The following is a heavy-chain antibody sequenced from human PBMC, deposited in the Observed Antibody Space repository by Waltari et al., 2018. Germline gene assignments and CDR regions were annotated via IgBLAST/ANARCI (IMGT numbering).Heavy chain of an antibody. V-gene: IGHV5-51*01. Sequence: EVQLVQSGAEVKKPGDSLKISCKGSVSDFSNFWIGWVRQMPGKGLEWMGIIYPGDSETRYSPSFRGRVTISADTSITTAYLRWHSLEASDTAIFYCARHNSDPVAFDYWGQGTLITVSS. CDR2: IYPGDSET. D-gene: IGHD6-19*01. J-gene: IGHJ4*02. CDR1: VSDFSNFW. CDR3: ARHNSDPVAFDY.